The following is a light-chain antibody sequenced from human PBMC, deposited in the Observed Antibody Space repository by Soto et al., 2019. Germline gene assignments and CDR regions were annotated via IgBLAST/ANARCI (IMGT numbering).Light chain of an antibody. Sequence: EIVLTQSPGTLSLSPGERATLSCRASQCVSSSYLAWYQQKPGQAPRLLIYGASSRATGIPDRFSGSGSGTGFTLTISRLEPEDFAVYYCQQYGSSPWTFGQGTKVEIK. J-gene: IGKJ1*01. CDR3: QQYGSSPWT. V-gene: IGKV3-20*01. CDR2: GAS. CDR1: QCVSSSY.